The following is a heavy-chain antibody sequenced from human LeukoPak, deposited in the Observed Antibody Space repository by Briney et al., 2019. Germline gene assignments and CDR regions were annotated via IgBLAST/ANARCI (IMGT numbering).Heavy chain of an antibody. CDR3: ARDQSITTFGAFDI. D-gene: IGHD3-10*02. CDR1: GFTFSDNY. Sequence: GGSLRLSCAASGFTFSDNYTNWIRQAPGKGLEWISYISSDTTYTDYADSVKGRFTISRDNAMKLLYLQMNSLRAEDTAIYYCARDQSITTFGAFDIWGQGTMVTVSS. CDR2: ISSDTTYT. J-gene: IGHJ3*02. V-gene: IGHV3-11*06.